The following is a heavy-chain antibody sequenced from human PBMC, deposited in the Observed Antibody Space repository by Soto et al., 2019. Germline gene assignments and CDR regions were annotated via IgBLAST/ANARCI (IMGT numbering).Heavy chain of an antibody. D-gene: IGHD3-22*01. V-gene: IGHV4-30-4*01. CDR2: IYRSGRR. CDR3: STSGFNYSYGMDV. J-gene: IGHJ6*02. Sequence: LSLTCTVSGGSISSSDYYWSWIRQPPGKGLEWIGYIYRSGRRYSNPSLKSRVSMSVDTSKNQFSLELSSVTAADTAVYYCSTSGFNYSYGMDVWGLGTTVTVSS. CDR1: GGSISSSDYY.